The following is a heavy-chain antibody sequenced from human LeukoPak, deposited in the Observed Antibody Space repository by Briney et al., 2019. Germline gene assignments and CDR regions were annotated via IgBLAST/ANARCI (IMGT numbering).Heavy chain of an antibody. D-gene: IGHD6-13*01. CDR1: GFTFSSYA. CDR3: ASGAAVGTSRFNY. V-gene: IGHV3-23*01. J-gene: IGHJ4*02. Sequence: SGGSLRLSCAASGFTFSSYAMSWVRQAPGKGLEWVSAISGSGGSTYYADSVKGRFTISRDNAKNSLYLQMKSLRAEDTAVYYCASGAAVGTSRFNYWGQGTLVTVSS. CDR2: ISGSGGST.